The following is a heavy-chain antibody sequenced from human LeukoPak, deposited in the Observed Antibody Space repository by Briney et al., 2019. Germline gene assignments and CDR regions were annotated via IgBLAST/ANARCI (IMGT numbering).Heavy chain of an antibody. CDR2: ISSNGGST. J-gene: IGHJ4*02. D-gene: IGHD3-22*01. V-gene: IGHV3-64*01. Sequence: GGSLRLSCAASGFTFSSYAMHWVRQAPGKGLEYVSAISSNGGSTYYANSVKGRFTISRDNSKNTLYLQMGSLRAEDTAVYYCARDAGDVRHYYDSSGYSLRREYYFDYWGQGTLVTVSS. CDR3: ARDAGDVRHYYDSSGYSLRREYYFDY. CDR1: GFTFSSYA.